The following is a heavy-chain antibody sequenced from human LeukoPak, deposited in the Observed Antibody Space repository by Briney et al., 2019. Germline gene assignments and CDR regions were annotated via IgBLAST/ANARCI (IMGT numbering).Heavy chain of an antibody. CDR1: GGTISSYY. D-gene: IGHD6-19*01. CDR3: ARDESSGWYYFDY. CDR2: IYPSGST. V-gene: IGHV4-4*07. Sequence: SETLSLTCTASGGTISSYYWSWIRQPAGKGLEWIGRIYPSGSTNYNPSLKSRVTTSVATSTNNFSLKLSSVTGAHTAVYYCARDESSGWYYFDYWGQGTLVTVSS. J-gene: IGHJ4*02.